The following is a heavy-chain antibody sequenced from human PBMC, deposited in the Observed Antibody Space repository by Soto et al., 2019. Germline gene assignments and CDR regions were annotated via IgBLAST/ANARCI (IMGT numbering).Heavy chain of an antibody. CDR3: ARAVGDCRSSTCYVDFDH. J-gene: IGHJ4*02. V-gene: IGHV3-33*01. Sequence: QVQLVESGGGVVQPGRSLRLSCAVSGFTFRSYGMHWVRQAPGKGLEWVAVIWYDGSNKYYADSVKGRFTVSREDSKNTLYLQMDSLRAEDTAVYYCARAVGDCRSSTCYVDFDHRGQGTLVTVSS. CDR2: IWYDGSNK. D-gene: IGHD2-2*01. CDR1: GFTFRSYG.